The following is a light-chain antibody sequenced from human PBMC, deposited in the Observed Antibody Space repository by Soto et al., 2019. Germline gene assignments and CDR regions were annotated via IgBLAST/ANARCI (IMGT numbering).Light chain of an antibody. CDR3: QQNYSTPVT. CDR1: QSISSY. CDR2: AAS. J-gene: IGKJ3*01. V-gene: IGKV1-39*01. Sequence: DIQMTQSPSSLSASVGDRVTITCRASQSISSYLNWYQQKPGKAPKLLIYAASSLQSGVPSRFRGSGSGTDFTITISSLQPEEFATYYCQQNYSTPVTFGPGTKVDIK.